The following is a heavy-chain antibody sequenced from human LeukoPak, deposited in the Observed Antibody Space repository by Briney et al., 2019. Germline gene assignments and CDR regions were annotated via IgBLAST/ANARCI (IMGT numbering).Heavy chain of an antibody. Sequence: PGRSLRLSCAASGFTFSSYGTHWVRQAPGKGLEWVAVISYDGSNKYYADSVKGRFTISRDNSKNTLYLQMNSLRAEDTAVYYCAKNRDRGVPTYYYDSSGSSHFDLWGRGTLVTVSS. J-gene: IGHJ2*01. CDR3: AKNRDRGVPTYYYDSSGSSHFDL. V-gene: IGHV3-30*18. CDR1: GFTFSSYG. CDR2: ISYDGSNK. D-gene: IGHD3-22*01.